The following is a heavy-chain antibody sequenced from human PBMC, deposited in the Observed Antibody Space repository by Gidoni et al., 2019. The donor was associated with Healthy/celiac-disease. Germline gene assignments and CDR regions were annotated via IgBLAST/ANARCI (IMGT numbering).Heavy chain of an antibody. J-gene: IGHJ6*03. CDR2: IISSSSSI. D-gene: IGHD3-3*01. Sequence: EVQLVEVGGRLVKTGGSRRLCCAASGFTVRRHSLNWVGLAPGKELEGVSSIISSSSSIYYADSVKGRFTISRENAKYSLYLQMNSLRAEDTAVYYCARDIGANDFWSGYNYYYYYMDVWGKGTTVTVSS. CDR1: GFTVRRHS. V-gene: IGHV3-21*01. CDR3: ARDIGANDFWSGYNYYYYYMDV.